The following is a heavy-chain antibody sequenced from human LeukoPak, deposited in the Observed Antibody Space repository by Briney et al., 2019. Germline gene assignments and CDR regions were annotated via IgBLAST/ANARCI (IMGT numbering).Heavy chain of an antibody. CDR3: ARESAVVTLHAFDI. D-gene: IGHD5-18*01. Sequence: PGGSLRLSCAASGFTFSSYWMSWVRQAPGKGLEWVANIKQDGSEKYYVDSVKGRFTISRDNAKNSLYLQMNSLRAEDTAVYYCARESAVVTLHAFDIWGQGTMVTVSS. V-gene: IGHV3-7*01. J-gene: IGHJ3*02. CDR2: IKQDGSEK. CDR1: GFTFSSYW.